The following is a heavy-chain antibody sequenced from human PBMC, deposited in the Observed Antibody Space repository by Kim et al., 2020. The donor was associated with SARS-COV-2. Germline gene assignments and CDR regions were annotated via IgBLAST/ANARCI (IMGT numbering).Heavy chain of an antibody. J-gene: IGHJ6*02. Sequence: SETLSLTCTVSGGSISSYYWSWIRQPPGKGLEWIGYIYYSGSTNYNPSLKSRVTISVDTSKNQFSLKLSSVTAADTAVYYCARRRDYYGMDVWGQGTTVTVSS. V-gene: IGHV4-59*08. CDR3: ARRRDYYGMDV. CDR2: IYYSGST. CDR1: GGSISSYY.